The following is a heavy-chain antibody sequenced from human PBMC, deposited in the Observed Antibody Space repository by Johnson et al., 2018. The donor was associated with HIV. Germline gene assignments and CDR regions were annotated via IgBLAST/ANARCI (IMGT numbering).Heavy chain of an antibody. D-gene: IGHD3-22*01. CDR2: IKSKTDGGTT. V-gene: IGHV3-15*01. J-gene: IGHJ3*02. CDR3: TTGHYYDSSGDAFDI. CDR1: GFAFHNAW. Sequence: VQLVESGGGLVQPGGSLRLSCAASGFAFHNAWMSWVRQAPGKGLEWVGRIKSKTDGGTTDYAAPVKGRFTISRDDSKNTLYLQMNSLRHEDTAVYDCTTGHYYDSSGDAFDIWGQGTMVTVSS.